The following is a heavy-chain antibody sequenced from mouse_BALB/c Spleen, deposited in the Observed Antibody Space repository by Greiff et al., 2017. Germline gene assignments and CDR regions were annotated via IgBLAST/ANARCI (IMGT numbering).Heavy chain of an antibody. CDR3: ARSGRYAMDY. Sequence: QVQLQQSGPELVRPGESVKISCKGSGYTFTDYAMHWVKQSHAKSLEWIGVISIYYDNTNYNQKFKGKATMTVDKSSSTAYMELARLTSEDSAIYYCARSGRYAMDYWGQGTSVTVSS. CDR2: ISIYYDNT. J-gene: IGHJ4*01. V-gene: IGHV1-67*01. D-gene: IGHD1-1*01. CDR1: GYTFTDYA.